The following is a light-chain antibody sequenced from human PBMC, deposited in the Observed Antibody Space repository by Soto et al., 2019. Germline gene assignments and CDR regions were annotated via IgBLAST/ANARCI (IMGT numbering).Light chain of an antibody. J-gene: IGKJ1*01. CDR1: QRVSTY. CDR2: DAS. V-gene: IGKV3-11*01. Sequence: EIVLTQSPATLSLSPGERATLSCRASQRVSTYLAWYQQKPGQAPRLLISDASNRATGIPARFSGSGSGTDFTLTISSLEPEDVAVYYCQQRSNWLWTFGQGTKVEIK. CDR3: QQRSNWLWT.